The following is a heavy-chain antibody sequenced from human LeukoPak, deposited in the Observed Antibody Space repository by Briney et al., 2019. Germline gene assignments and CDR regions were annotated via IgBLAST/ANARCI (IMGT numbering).Heavy chain of an antibody. CDR1: GFTFSSYA. CDR3: AKDHGIVVVPAAMEVRWFDP. V-gene: IGHV3-23*01. Sequence: PGGSLRLSCAASGFTFSSYAMSWVRQAPEKGLEWVSAISGSGGSTYYADSVKGRFTISRDNSKNTLYLQMNSLRAEDTAVYYCAKDHGIVVVPAAMEVRWFDPWGQGTLVTVSS. CDR2: ISGSGGST. D-gene: IGHD2-2*01. J-gene: IGHJ5*02.